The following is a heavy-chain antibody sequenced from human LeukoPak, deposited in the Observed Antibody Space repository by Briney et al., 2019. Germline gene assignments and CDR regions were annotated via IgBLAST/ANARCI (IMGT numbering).Heavy chain of an antibody. Sequence: PGRSLRLSCPAYGFTFSSYAMHWVRQAPGKGLEWMAVISYDGSNKYYADSVKGRFTISRDNSKNTLYLQMNSLRAEDTAVYYCARGDSGSPTEYLDYWGQGILVTVSS. J-gene: IGHJ4*02. CDR1: GFTFSSYA. D-gene: IGHD1-26*01. V-gene: IGHV3-30-3*01. CDR2: ISYDGSNK. CDR3: ARGDSGSPTEYLDY.